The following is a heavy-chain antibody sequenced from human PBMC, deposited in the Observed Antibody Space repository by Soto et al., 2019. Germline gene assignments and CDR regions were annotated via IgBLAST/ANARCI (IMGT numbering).Heavy chain of an antibody. CDR2: IYHSGST. D-gene: IGHD1-7*01. CDR3: ARERTGSTIHYYGMDV. V-gene: IGHV4-38-2*01. J-gene: IGHJ6*02. CDR1: GYSISSGYY. Sequence: SETLSLTCAVSGYSISSGYYWGWIRQPPGKGLEWIGSIYHSGSTYYNPSLKSRVTISVDTSKNQFSLKLSSVTAADTAVYYCARERTGSTIHYYGMDVWGQGTTVTVSS.